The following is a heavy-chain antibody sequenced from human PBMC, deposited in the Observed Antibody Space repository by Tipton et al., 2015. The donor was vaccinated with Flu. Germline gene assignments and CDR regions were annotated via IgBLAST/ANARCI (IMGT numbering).Heavy chain of an antibody. CDR3: ARHGCGGGSCPFQH. Sequence: LRLSCTVSGGSISSYYWSWIRQSPGKGLEWIGYISYSGSTNYNPSLKSRVTISVDTSKNQFSLKLSSVTAADTAVYYCARHGCGGGSCPFQHWGLGTLVTVSP. J-gene: IGHJ1*01. D-gene: IGHD2-15*01. CDR1: GGSISSYY. CDR2: ISYSGST. V-gene: IGHV4-59*01.